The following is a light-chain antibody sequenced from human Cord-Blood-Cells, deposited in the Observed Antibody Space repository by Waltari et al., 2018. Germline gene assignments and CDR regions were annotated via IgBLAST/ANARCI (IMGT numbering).Light chain of an antibody. V-gene: IGLV3-21*04. Sequence: SYVLTQPPSVSVAPGKTARITCGGNNIGSKSVHWYQQKPGQAPVLVIYYDSDRPSGIPERFSVSSSGNTATLTISRGEAGDEADYYCQGWDSSSDHRVFGGGTKLTVL. J-gene: IGLJ3*02. CDR3: QGWDSSSDHRV. CDR1: NIGSKS. CDR2: YDS.